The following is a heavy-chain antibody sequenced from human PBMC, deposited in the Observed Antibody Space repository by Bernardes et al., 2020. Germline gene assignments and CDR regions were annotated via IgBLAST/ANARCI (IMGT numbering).Heavy chain of an antibody. CDR3: ASGAVAGTLWVGY. Sequence: SETLSLTCTVSGGSISSSSYYWGWIRQPPGKGLEWIGSIYYSGSTYYNPSLKSRVTISVDTSKNQFSLKLSSVTAADTAVYYCASGAVAGTLWVGYWGQGTLVTVSS. J-gene: IGHJ4*02. V-gene: IGHV4-39*01. CDR1: GGSISSSSYY. D-gene: IGHD6-19*01. CDR2: IYYSGST.